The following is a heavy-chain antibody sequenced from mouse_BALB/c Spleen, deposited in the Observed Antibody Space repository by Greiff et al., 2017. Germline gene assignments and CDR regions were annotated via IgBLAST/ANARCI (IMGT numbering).Heavy chain of an antibody. Sequence: VQLQESGAELARPGASVKLSCKASGYTFTSYWMQWVKQRPGQGLEWIGAIYPGDGDTRYTQKFKGKATLTADKSSSTAYMQLSSLASEDSAVYYCARYDYAMDDWGQGTSVTVSS. CDR2: IYPGDGDT. CDR3: ARYDYAMDD. CDR1: GYTFTSYW. J-gene: IGHJ4*01. D-gene: IGHD2-14*01. V-gene: IGHV1-87*01.